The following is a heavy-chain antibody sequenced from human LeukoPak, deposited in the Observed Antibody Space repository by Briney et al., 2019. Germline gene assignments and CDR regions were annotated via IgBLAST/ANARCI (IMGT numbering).Heavy chain of an antibody. J-gene: IGHJ6*03. V-gene: IGHV3-7*01. CDR1: GFTFSSYW. D-gene: IGHD3-10*01. CDR3: ARAKRGDYGSGIRNYYCYYMDV. Sequence: GGSLRLSCAASGFTFSSYWMSWVRQAPGKGLEWVANIKQDGSEKYYVDSVKGRFTISRDNAKNSLYLQMNSLRAEDTAVYYCARAKRGDYGSGIRNYYCYYMDVWGKGTTVTVSS. CDR2: IKQDGSEK.